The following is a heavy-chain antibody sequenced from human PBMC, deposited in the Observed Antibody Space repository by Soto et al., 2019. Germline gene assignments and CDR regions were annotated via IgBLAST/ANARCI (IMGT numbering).Heavy chain of an antibody. CDR2: INHSGST. CDR1: GGSFSGYY. CDR3: ARGHTDIVVVSAQFYFNY. Sequence: SETLSLTCAVYGGSFSGYYWSWIRQPPGKGLGWIGEINHSGSTNYNPPLKSRVTISVDTSKNQFSLKLSSVTAADTAVYYCARGHTDIVVVSAQFYFNYWGQGTLVTVSS. V-gene: IGHV4-34*01. D-gene: IGHD2-2*01. J-gene: IGHJ4*02.